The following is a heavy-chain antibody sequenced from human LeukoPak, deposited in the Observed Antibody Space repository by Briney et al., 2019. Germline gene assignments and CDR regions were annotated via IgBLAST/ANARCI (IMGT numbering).Heavy chain of an antibody. CDR3: ARSSGYDVGYYFDY. V-gene: IGHV4-30-2*01. CDR1: GGSISSCGYS. Sequence: PSETLSLTCAVSGGSISSCGYSWSWIRQPPGKGLEWIGYIYHSGSTYYNPSLKSRVTISVDRSKNQFSLKLSSVTAADTAVYYCARSSGYDVGYYFDYWGQGTLVTVSS. D-gene: IGHD5-12*01. CDR2: IYHSGST. J-gene: IGHJ4*02.